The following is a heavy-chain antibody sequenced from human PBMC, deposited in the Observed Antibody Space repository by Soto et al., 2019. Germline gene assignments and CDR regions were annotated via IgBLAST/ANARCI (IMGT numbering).Heavy chain of an antibody. D-gene: IGHD3-22*01. V-gene: IGHV1-18*01. CDR1: GYTFTSYG. CDR3: ARGHYSDTSGPFSDAFDI. Sequence: ASVKVSCKASGYTFTSYGISWVRQAPGQGLEWMGWISAYNGNTNYAQKLQGRVTMTTDTSTSTAYMELRSLRSDDTAVYFCARGHYSDTSGPFSDAFDIWGQGTMVTVSS. CDR2: ISAYNGNT. J-gene: IGHJ3*02.